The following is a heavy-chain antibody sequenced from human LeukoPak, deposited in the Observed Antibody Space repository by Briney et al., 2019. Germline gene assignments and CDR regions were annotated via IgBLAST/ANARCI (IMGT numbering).Heavy chain of an antibody. D-gene: IGHD3-10*01. Sequence: SETLSLTCAVYGGSFSGYYWSWIRQPPGKGLEWIGEINHSGSTNYNPSLKSRVTISVDTSKNQFSLKLSSVTAADTAVYYCARWVRGVFGDWFDPWGLGTLVTVSS. CDR1: GGSFSGYY. J-gene: IGHJ5*02. CDR2: INHSGST. CDR3: ARWVRGVFGDWFDP. V-gene: IGHV4-34*01.